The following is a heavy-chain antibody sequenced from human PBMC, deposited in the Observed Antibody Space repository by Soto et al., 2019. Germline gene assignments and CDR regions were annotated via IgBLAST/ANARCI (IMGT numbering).Heavy chain of an antibody. CDR2: VYHNGST. Sequence: QVQLQESGPGLVKPSGTLSLTCAVSGGSIIGSSHWWTWVRQSPGKGLEWLGEVYHNGSTNYNPSLKSRLTIPIDEPKNRFPLKLISRPPADPAVYFWARGPQFGGQGTLVTVSS. CDR3: ARGPQF. J-gene: IGHJ4*02. V-gene: IGHV4-4*02. CDR1: GGSIIGSSHW.